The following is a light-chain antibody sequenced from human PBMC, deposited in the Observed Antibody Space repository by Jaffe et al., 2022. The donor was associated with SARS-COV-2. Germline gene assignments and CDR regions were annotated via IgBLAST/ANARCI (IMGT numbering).Light chain of an antibody. CDR1: QSIRNNY. CDR2: AAS. V-gene: IGKV3-20*01. J-gene: IGKJ2*01. CDR3: QQYGTSPTT. Sequence: EIVLTQSPGTLSLSPGERATLSCRASQSIRNNYLAWYQHKPGQAPRFLIHAASSRAPGIPDRFSGSGSGTDFTLTITRLEPEDFAVYYCQQYGTSPTTFGQGTKLEIK.